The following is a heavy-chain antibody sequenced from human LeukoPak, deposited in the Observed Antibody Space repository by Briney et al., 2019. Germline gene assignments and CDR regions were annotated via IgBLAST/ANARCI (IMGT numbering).Heavy chain of an antibody. Sequence: GGSLRLSCAASGFTFGSYWMSWVRQAPGKGLEWVSSISSSSSYIYYADSVKGRFTISRDNAKNSLYLQMNSLRAEDTAVYYCARDETGVAFDYWGQGTLVTVSS. D-gene: IGHD1-14*01. CDR3: ARDETGVAFDY. CDR2: ISSSSSYI. V-gene: IGHV3-21*01. CDR1: GFTFGSYW. J-gene: IGHJ4*02.